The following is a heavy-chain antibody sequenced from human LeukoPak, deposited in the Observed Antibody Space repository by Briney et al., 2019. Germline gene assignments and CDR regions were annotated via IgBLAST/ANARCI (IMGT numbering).Heavy chain of an antibody. CDR3: ARENSGYPGPQLSYFDY. V-gene: IGHV4-30-4*08. D-gene: IGHD5-12*01. CDR1: GGSISSSSYY. Sequence: PSETLSLTCTVSGGSISSSSYYWGWIRQPPGKGLEWIGYIYYSGSTYYNPSLKSRVTISVDTSKNQFSLKLSSVTAADTAVYYCARENSGYPGPQLSYFDYWGQGTLVTVSS. J-gene: IGHJ4*02. CDR2: IYYSGST.